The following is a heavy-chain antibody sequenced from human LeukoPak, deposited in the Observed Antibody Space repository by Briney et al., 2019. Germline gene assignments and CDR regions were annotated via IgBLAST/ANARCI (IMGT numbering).Heavy chain of an antibody. CDR2: INHSGST. J-gene: IGHJ6*03. D-gene: IGHD3-22*01. CDR3: ARGRYYYDSSGSPRDYYYMDV. Sequence: SETLSLTCAVYGGSFSGYYWSWIRQPPGKGLEWIGEINHSGSTNYNSSLKSRVTISVDTSKNQFSLKLSSVTAADTAVYYCARGRYYYDSSGSPRDYYYMDVWGKGTTVTASS. V-gene: IGHV4-34*01. CDR1: GGSFSGYY.